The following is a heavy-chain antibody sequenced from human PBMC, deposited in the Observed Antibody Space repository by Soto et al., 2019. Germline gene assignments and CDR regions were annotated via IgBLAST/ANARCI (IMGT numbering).Heavy chain of an antibody. Sequence: QVQLVQSGAEEKKPGASVKVSCKASGYTFTSYAMHWVRQAPGQRLEWMGWINAGNGNTKYSQKFQGRVTITRDTPASTAYMGRGSRRSEDTAVYYCARRIVVVTALDYWGQGTLVTVSS. V-gene: IGHV1-3*05. CDR2: INAGNGNT. J-gene: IGHJ4*02. D-gene: IGHD2-21*02. CDR1: GYTFTSYA. CDR3: ARRIVVVTALDY.